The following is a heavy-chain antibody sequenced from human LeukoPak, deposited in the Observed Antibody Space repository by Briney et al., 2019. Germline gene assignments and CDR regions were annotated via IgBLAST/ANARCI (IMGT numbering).Heavy chain of an antibody. CDR3: ARASDVLRYFDWLFYDY. J-gene: IGHJ4*02. CDR2: INPNSGGT. CDR1: GYTFTGYY. Sequence: ASVKVSCKASGYTFTGYYMHWVRQAPGQGLEWIGWINPNSGGTNYAQKFQGRVTMTRDTSISTAYMELSRLRSDDTAVYYCARASDVLRYFDWLFYDYWGQGTLVTVSS. D-gene: IGHD3-9*01. V-gene: IGHV1-2*02.